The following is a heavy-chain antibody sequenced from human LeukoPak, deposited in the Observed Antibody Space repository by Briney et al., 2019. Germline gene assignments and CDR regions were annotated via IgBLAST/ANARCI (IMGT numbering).Heavy chain of an antibody. Sequence: GGSLRLSCAASGFTVSSNYMTWVRQAPGKGLEWVSVIYSGGSTYYADSVKGRFTISRDNSKNTLYLQMNSLRAEDTAVYYCARDQRLIGVDAFDIWGQGTMVTVSS. CDR3: ARDQRLIGVDAFDI. CDR1: GFTVSSNY. V-gene: IGHV3-66*01. CDR2: IYSGGST. J-gene: IGHJ3*02. D-gene: IGHD7-27*01.